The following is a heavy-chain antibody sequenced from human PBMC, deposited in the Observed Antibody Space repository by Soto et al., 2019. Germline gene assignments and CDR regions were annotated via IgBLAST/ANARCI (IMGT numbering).Heavy chain of an antibody. J-gene: IGHJ4*02. Sequence: SGPTLVNPTQTLTLTCTFSGFSLSTSGMCVSWIRQPPGKALEWLARIDWDDDKNYATSLKTRLTISKDTSKNQVVLTLTDMDPVDTATYYCARTPIITRAFDYWGQGTLVTV. D-gene: IGHD1-20*01. V-gene: IGHV2-70*11. CDR2: IDWDDDK. CDR3: ARTPIITRAFDY. CDR1: GFSLSTSGMC.